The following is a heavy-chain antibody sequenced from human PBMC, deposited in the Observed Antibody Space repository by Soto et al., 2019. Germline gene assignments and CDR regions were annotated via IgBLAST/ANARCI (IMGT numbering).Heavy chain of an antibody. J-gene: IGHJ6*02. D-gene: IGHD3-10*01. V-gene: IGHV3-48*02. CDR1: GFTFSTYS. CDR3: ATSGGYGMDV. CDR2: ISSGGSSI. Sequence: EVQLVESGGGLVQPGGSLRLSCAASGFTFSTYSMTWVRQAPGKGLEWVSYISSGGSSIYYADSVKGRFTISRDNGKNSLYLQMDSLRDDDTAVYFCATSGGYGMDVWGQGTTVTVSS.